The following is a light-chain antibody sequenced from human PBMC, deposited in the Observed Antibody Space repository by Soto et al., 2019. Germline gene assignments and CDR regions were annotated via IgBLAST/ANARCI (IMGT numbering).Light chain of an antibody. CDR3: QSYDSSLSAFYV. V-gene: IGLV1-40*01. CDR2: GNS. J-gene: IGLJ1*01. Sequence: QSVLTQPPSVSGAPGQRVTISCTGSRSNIGAGYDVYWYQQLPGTAPKLLIYGNSNRPSGVPDRFSGSKSGTSASLAITGLQAEDESDYYCQSYDSSLSAFYVFGTGTKLTVL. CDR1: RSNIGAGYD.